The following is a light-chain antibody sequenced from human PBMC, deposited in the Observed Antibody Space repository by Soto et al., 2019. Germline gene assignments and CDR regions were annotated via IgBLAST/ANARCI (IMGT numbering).Light chain of an antibody. CDR2: GAS. V-gene: IGKV3-15*01. CDR1: ESVSTY. J-gene: IGKJ1*01. CDR3: HQYLKWPQA. Sequence: ETVMTQSPATLSVSPGERVTLSCRASESVSTYLAWYQQKPGQAPRLLIYGASARATGIPARFSGSGSGTEFTLIMSNLQPEDFARYYCHQYLKWPQAFGQGTKVEIK.